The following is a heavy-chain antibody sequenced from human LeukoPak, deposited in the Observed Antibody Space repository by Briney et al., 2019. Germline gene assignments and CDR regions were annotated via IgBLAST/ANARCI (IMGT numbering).Heavy chain of an antibody. Sequence: GGSLRLSCAASGFTFDDYTMHWVRQAPGKGLEWVSSISSSSSYIYYADSVKGRFIISRDNAKNSLYLQMNSRRAEDTAVYYCAREAIAARIFDYWGQGSLVTVSS. CDR3: AREAIAARIFDY. J-gene: IGHJ4*02. CDR1: GFTFDDYT. D-gene: IGHD6-6*01. V-gene: IGHV3-21*01. CDR2: ISSSSSYI.